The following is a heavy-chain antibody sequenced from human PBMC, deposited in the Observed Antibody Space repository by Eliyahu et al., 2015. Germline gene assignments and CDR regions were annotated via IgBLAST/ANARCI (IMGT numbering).Heavy chain of an antibody. CDR1: GGSFSGYY. CDR3: ARHGDSSGRKENYYYYYGMDV. D-gene: IGHD6-19*01. Sequence: QVQLQQWGAGLLKPSETLSLTCAVYGGSFSGYYWSWIRQPPGKGLEWIGEINHSGSTNYNPSLKSRVTISVDTSKNQFSLKLSSVTAADTAVYYCARHGDSSGRKENYYYYYGMDVWGQGTTVTVSS. J-gene: IGHJ6*02. V-gene: IGHV4-34*01. CDR2: INHSGST.